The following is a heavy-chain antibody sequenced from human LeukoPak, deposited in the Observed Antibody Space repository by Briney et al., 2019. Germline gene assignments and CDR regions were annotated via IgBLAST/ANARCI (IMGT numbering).Heavy chain of an antibody. J-gene: IGHJ6*03. Sequence: EGSLRLSCAASGFSFSSYAMNWVRQAPGKGLEWVSGISDSGGSTFYADSVKGRFTISRDNSKGTLYLQMNSLTAEDTAVYYCAKMRGQYYHSYYMDAWGKGTTVTVSS. CDR1: GFSFSSYA. CDR2: ISDSGGST. V-gene: IGHV3-23*01. CDR3: AKMRGQYYHSYYMDA.